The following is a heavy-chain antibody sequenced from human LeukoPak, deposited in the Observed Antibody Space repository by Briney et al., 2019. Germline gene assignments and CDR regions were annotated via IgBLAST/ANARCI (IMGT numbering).Heavy chain of an antibody. D-gene: IGHD3-10*01. V-gene: IGHV4-34*01. Sequence: SETLSLTCAVYGGSFNGYYWSWIRQPPGKGLEWIGEIIHSGRTNYNPSLKSRVTISADTSKNQFSLKLRSVTAADTAVYYCARGLREFGYYYYHMDVWGKGTTVTVSS. J-gene: IGHJ6*03. CDR3: ARGLREFGYYYYHMDV. CDR1: GGSFNGYY. CDR2: IIHSGRT.